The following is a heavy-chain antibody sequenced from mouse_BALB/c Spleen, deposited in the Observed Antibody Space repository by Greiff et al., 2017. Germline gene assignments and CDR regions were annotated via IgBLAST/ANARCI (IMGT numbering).Heavy chain of an antibody. V-gene: IGHV5-6-5*01. Sequence: EVQLVESGGGLVKPGGSLKLSCAASGFTFSSYAMSWVRQTPEKRLEWVASISSGGSTYYPDSVKGRFTISRDNARNILYLQMSSLRSEDTAMYYCARAGGSWAMDYWGQGTSVTVSS. D-gene: IGHD1-1*02. CDR1: GFTFSSYA. CDR2: ISSGGST. CDR3: ARAGGSWAMDY. J-gene: IGHJ4*01.